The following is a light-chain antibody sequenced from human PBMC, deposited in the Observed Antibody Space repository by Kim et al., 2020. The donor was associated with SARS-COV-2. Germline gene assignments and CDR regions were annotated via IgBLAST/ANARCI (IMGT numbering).Light chain of an antibody. CDR1: QSITSD. V-gene: IGKV3-15*01. CDR3: QQYNRWPLT. Sequence: EIVMTQSAATLSVSPGERATLSCRASQSITSDLAWYQLKPGQAPRLLMYDTSTRATGIPARFSGSGSGTEFTLTISSLQSEDFAVYYCQQYNRWPLTFGGGTKVDIK. CDR2: DTS. J-gene: IGKJ4*01.